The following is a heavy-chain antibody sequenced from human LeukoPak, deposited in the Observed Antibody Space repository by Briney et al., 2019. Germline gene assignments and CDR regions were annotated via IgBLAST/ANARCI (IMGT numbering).Heavy chain of an antibody. Sequence: GGSLRLSCAASGFTFSSYGMHWVRQAPGKGLEWVAFIRYDGSNKYYADSVKGRFTISRDNAKNSLYLQMNSLRAEDTAVYYCALGYSSGWPQHYWGQGTLVTVSS. D-gene: IGHD6-19*01. V-gene: IGHV3-30*02. CDR1: GFTFSSYG. CDR3: ALGYSSGWPQHY. J-gene: IGHJ4*02. CDR2: IRYDGSNK.